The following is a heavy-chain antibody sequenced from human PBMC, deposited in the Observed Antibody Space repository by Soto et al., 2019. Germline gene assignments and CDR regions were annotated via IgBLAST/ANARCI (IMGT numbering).Heavy chain of an antibody. CDR3: ATNEGDFWSGYYPRLNNWFDP. CDR1: GGTFSSYA. V-gene: IGHV1-69*13. J-gene: IGHJ5*02. CDR2: IIPIFGTA. D-gene: IGHD3-3*01. Sequence: SVKVSCKASGGTFSSYAISWVRQAPGRGLEWMGGIIPIFGTANYAQKFQGRVTITADESTSTAYMELSSLRSEDTAVYYCATNEGDFWSGYYPRLNNWFDPWGQGTLVTVSS.